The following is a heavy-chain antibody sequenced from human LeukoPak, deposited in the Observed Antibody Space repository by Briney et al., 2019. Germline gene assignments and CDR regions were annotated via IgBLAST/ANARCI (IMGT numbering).Heavy chain of an antibody. V-gene: IGHV3-11*01. CDR3: AKDSGWLQFRYFDC. Sequence: KAGGSLRLSCAASGFTFSDYYMSWIRQAPGKGLEWVSYISSSGSTIYYADSVKGRFTIPRDNAKNSLYLQMNSLRAEDTALYYCAKDSGWLQFRYFDCWGQGTLVTVSS. CDR1: GFTFSDYY. D-gene: IGHD5-24*01. CDR2: ISSSGSTI. J-gene: IGHJ4*02.